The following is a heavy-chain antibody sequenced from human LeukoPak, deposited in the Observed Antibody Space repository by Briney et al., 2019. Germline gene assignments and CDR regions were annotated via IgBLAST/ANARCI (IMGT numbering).Heavy chain of an antibody. J-gene: IGHJ4*02. CDR3: AKVPHYYDSSGYYYDY. V-gene: IGHV3-23*01. Sequence: GGSLRLSCAASGFTFSSYAMSWVRQAPGKGLEWVSAISGSGGSTYYADSVKGRFTISRDNSKNTLYLQMNSLRAEDTAVYYCAKVPHYYDSSGYYYDYWGQGTLVTVSS. CDR1: GFTFSSYA. CDR2: ISGSGGST. D-gene: IGHD3-22*01.